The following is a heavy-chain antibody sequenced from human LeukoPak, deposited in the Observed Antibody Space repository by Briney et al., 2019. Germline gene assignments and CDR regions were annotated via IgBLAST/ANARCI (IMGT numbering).Heavy chain of an antibody. V-gene: IGHV3-21*01. CDR2: INSSSSYI. CDR3: AIYLAVAGTGYYYYYGIDV. J-gene: IGHJ6*02. D-gene: IGHD6-19*01. Sequence: GGSLRLSCAASGFTFSSYSMNWVRQAPGKGLEWVSYINSSSSYIYYADSVKGRFTISRDNAKNSLYLQMNSLRAEDTSVYYCAIYLAVAGTGYYYYYGIDVCGQGTTFTVSS. CDR1: GFTFSSYS.